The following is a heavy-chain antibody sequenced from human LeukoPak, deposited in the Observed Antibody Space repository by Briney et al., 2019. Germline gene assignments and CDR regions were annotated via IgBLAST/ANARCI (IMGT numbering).Heavy chain of an antibody. CDR3: ARPVVAADPVQLEN. J-gene: IGHJ4*02. D-gene: IGHD2-15*01. V-gene: IGHV1-69*13. CDR1: GYTFTSYA. CDR2: IIPIFGTA. Sequence: GASVKVSCKASGYTFTSYAISWVRQAPGQGLEWMGGIIPIFGTANYAQKFQGRVTITADESTSTAYMELSSLRSEDTAVYYCARPVVAADPVQLENWGQGTLVTVSS.